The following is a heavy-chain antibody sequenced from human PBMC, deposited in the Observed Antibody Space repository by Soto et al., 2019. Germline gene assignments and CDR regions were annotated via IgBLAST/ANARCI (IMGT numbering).Heavy chain of an antibody. CDR3: DRGPRGMYGNAH. J-gene: IGHJ4*02. CDR1: GFTFSNDW. D-gene: IGHD3-10*02. CDR2: INMDGSST. Sequence: PGGSPRLSCAASGFTFSNDWMHWVRQAAGKGLVWVSRINMDGSSTNYADSVKGRFTISRDNAKNTVYLQMNSLRAEDTAVYYWDRGPRGMYGNAHGAQGALVTVS. V-gene: IGHV3-74*01.